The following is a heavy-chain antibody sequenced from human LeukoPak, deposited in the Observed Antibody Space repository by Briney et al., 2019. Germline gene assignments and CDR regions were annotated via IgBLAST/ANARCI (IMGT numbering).Heavy chain of an antibody. CDR1: GYSISSGFY. V-gene: IGHV4-38-2*02. CDR2: IYHSGST. J-gene: IGHJ3*01. Sequence: PSETLSLTCTVSGYSISSGFYWGWIRQPPGKGLEWIGSIYHSGSTYYNPSLKSRVTISVDTSKNQFSLKLSSVTAADTAVYYCARDFPRTRDAFDVWGQGTMVTVS. CDR3: ARDFPRTRDAFDV. D-gene: IGHD1-1*01.